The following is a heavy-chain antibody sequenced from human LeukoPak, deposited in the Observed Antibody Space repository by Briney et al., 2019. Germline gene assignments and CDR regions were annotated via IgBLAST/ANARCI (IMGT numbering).Heavy chain of an antibody. CDR1: GYTFTGYY. CDR2: INPNSGGT. D-gene: IGHD6-13*01. Sequence: ASVKVSCKASGYTFTGYYMHWVRQAPGQGLEWMGRINPNSGGTNYAQKFQGRVTMTRDTSISTAYMELSRLRSDDTAVYYCARGISNRYSDRYFDYWGQGTLVTVSS. V-gene: IGHV1-2*06. CDR3: ARGISNRYSDRYFDY. J-gene: IGHJ4*02.